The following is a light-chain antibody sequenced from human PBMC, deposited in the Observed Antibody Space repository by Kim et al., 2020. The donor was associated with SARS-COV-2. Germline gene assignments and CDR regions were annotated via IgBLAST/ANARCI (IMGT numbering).Light chain of an antibody. CDR1: SLRSYY. CDR3: NSRDSSGNHDV. CDR2: GKN. V-gene: IGLV3-19*01. J-gene: IGLJ1*01. Sequence: SSELTQDPAVSVALGQTVRITCQGDSLRSYYASWYQQKPGQAPVLLIYGKNNRPSGIPDRFSGSSSGNTASLTITGAQAEDEADYYCNSRDSSGNHDVFGTGTKVTVL.